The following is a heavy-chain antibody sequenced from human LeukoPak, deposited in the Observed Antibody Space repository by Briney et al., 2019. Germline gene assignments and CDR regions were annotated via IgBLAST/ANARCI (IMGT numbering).Heavy chain of an antibody. CDR1: GGSISSSYYY. D-gene: IGHD1-26*01. Sequence: PSETLSLTCSVSGGSISSSYYYWGWIRQPSGKGLEWIGSIYYSGSTYYNPSLKSRVTISVDTSKNQFSLKLSSVTAADTAVYYCARHEDWSGSYYDYWGQGTLVTVSS. V-gene: IGHV4-39*07. J-gene: IGHJ4*02. CDR3: ARHEDWSGSYYDY. CDR2: IYYSGST.